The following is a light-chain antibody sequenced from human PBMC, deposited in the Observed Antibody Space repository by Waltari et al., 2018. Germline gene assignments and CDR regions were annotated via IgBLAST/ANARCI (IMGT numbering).Light chain of an antibody. J-gene: IGLJ3*02. V-gene: IGLV2-14*03. CDR3: SSYTTSATWV. Sequence: QSALTQPASVSGSPGQSITISCTGTNSDVGAYQYVSWYQQNPGKAPKLIIFDVRRRPSGVSERFSGSKSGSTASLTISGLHAGDEADYYCSSYTTSATWVFGGGTRVAVL. CDR2: DVR. CDR1: NSDVGAYQY.